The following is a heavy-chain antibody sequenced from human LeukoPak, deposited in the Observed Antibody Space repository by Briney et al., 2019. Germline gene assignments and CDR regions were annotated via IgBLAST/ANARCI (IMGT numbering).Heavy chain of an antibody. D-gene: IGHD3-16*01. CDR3: AKDQGVYYYYGMDV. V-gene: IGHV3-30*18. CDR1: GFTFGGYG. Sequence: PGRSLRLSCAGSGFTFGGYGMHWFRQTPGKGLEWGAVIAYDGSRAFYADSVKGRFTISRDNSKNTLYLQMNSLRAEDTAVYYCAKDQGVYYYYGMDVWGQGTTVTVSS. CDR2: IAYDGSRA. J-gene: IGHJ6*02.